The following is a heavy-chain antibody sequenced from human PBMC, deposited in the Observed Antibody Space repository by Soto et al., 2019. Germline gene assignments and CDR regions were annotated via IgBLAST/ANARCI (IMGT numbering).Heavy chain of an antibody. Sequence: SGPTLVNPTQTLTLTCTFSGFSLSTSGMRASWVRQPLGKALEWLARIDWDDDKFYTTSLRTRLTISKDTSKNQVVLTMTNMDPVDTGTYYCARMLSGYTMRDEDHYGMDVWGQGTTVTVSS. CDR3: ARMLSGYTMRDEDHYGMDV. D-gene: IGHD5-12*01. V-gene: IGHV2-70*04. CDR2: IDWDDDK. J-gene: IGHJ6*02. CDR1: GFSLSTSGMR.